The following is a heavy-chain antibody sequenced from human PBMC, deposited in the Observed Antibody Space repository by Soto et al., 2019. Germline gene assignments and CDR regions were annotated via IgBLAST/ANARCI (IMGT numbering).Heavy chain of an antibody. CDR2: IWYDGNNK. V-gene: IGHV3-33*01. D-gene: IGHD2-21*01. CDR1: GFTFSSYG. Sequence: GGSLRLSCAASGFTFSSYGTHWVRQAPGKGLEWVAVIWYDGNNKYYADSVKGRFTISRDNSKNTLYVQMTSLRAEDTAIYYCARGLHSLFDYWGQGTLVTVSS. J-gene: IGHJ4*02. CDR3: ARGLHSLFDY.